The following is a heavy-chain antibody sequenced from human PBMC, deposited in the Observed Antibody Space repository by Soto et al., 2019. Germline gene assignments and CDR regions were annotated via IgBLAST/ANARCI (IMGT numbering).Heavy chain of an antibody. CDR2: ISSRSSYI. V-gene: IGHV3-21*01. Sequence: SLRLSCAASGFTFSSYSMNWVRQAPGKGLEWVTSISSRSSYIYYADSVKGRFTISRDNAKNSLYLQMNSLSAEDTAVYYCARVLGCSSTSCYHDAFDIWGQGTMVTVSS. CDR1: GFTFSSYS. CDR3: ARVLGCSSTSCYHDAFDI. J-gene: IGHJ3*02. D-gene: IGHD2-2*01.